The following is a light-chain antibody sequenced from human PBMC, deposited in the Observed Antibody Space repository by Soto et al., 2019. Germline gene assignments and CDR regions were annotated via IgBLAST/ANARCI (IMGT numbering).Light chain of an antibody. Sequence: DIHVTQSPPSLSASVGDRVTITCRATQDTRNYLNWYQVKPGKAPKLMICDGSNLEIGVPSRFGGRATGIVFTFTISGIKPEDVATNYCQQYECLPYTFGQGNK. CDR1: QDTRNY. CDR3: QQYECLPYT. V-gene: IGKV1-33*01. CDR2: DGS. J-gene: IGKJ2*01.